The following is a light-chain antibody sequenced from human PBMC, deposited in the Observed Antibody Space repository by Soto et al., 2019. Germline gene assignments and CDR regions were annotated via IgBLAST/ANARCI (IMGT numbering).Light chain of an antibody. V-gene: IGLV2-14*03. J-gene: IGLJ1*01. CDR2: NVN. CDR1: SSDIGAYEY. Sequence: QSVLTQPASVSGSPGQSITISCSGTSSDIGAYEYVSWYQQHPGKPPKLMIYNVNNRPSGVSYRFSGSKSGNTASLTISRLQTEDEADYYCLSHTTSRTYVFGPGTQLTVL. CDR3: LSHTTSRTYV.